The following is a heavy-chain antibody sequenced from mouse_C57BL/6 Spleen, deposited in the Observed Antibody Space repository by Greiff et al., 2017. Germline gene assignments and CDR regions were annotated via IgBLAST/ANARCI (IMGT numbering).Heavy chain of an antibody. CDR1: GYTFTSYW. J-gene: IGHJ2*01. CDR3: TTSSPYYFDY. CDR2: IYPGNSDT. Sequence: VQLQQSGTVLARPGASVKMSCKTSGYTFTSYWLHWVKQRPGQGLEWIGAIYPGNSDTSYNQKFKGKAKLTAVTSASPAYMELSSLTNEDSAVYYCTTSSPYYFDYWGQGTTLTVSS. V-gene: IGHV1-5*01. D-gene: IGHD1-1*01.